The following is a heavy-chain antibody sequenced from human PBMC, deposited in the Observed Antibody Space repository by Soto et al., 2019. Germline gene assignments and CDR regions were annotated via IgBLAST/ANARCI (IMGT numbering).Heavy chain of an antibody. D-gene: IGHD3-16*01. CDR1: GGSFSGYY. V-gene: IGHV4-34*01. CDR2: INHSGST. CDR3: ARERVRYDYIWGKGDLTRDYFDY. Sequence: SETLSLTCAVYGGSFSGYYWSWIRQPPGKGLEWIGEINHSGSTNYNPSLKSRVTISVDTSKNQFSLKLSSVTAADTAVYYCARERVRYDYIWGKGDLTRDYFDYWGQGTLVTVSS. J-gene: IGHJ4*02.